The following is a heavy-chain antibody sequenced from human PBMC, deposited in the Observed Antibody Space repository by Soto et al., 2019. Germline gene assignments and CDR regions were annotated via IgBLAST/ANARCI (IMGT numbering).Heavy chain of an antibody. CDR2: IYSGGST. Sequence: VGSLRLSCAASGFTVSSNYMSWVRQAPGKGLEWVSVIYSGGSTYYADSVKGRFTISRDNSKNTLYLQMNSLGAEDTAVYYCAGDFVVGGPTINYYYGMDVCGQGTTVTVSS. CDR1: GFTVSSNY. V-gene: IGHV3-66*01. CDR3: AGDFVVGGPTINYYYGMDV. J-gene: IGHJ6*02. D-gene: IGHD1-26*01.